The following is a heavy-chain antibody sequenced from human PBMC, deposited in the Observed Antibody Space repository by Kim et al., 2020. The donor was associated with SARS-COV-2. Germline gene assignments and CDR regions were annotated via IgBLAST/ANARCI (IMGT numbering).Heavy chain of an antibody. D-gene: IGHD3-16*01. CDR3: AKVVVMDDYNYYYYYGMDV. CDR1: GFTFDIYA. Sequence: GGSLRLSCVASGFTFDIYAMTWVRQAPGKGLEWVSVISGGGVNKFYADSVRGRFTISRDNSKYTLFLQMNSLRDEDTALYYCAKVVVMDDYNYYYYYGMDVWGQGTTVTVSS. V-gene: IGHV3-23*01. J-gene: IGHJ6*02. CDR2: ISGGGVNK.